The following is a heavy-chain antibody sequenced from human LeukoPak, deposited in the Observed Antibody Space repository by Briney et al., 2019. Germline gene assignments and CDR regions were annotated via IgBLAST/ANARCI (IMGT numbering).Heavy chain of an antibody. CDR2: ISYDGSNK. CDR1: GFTFSSYG. CDR3: AKDRYSSSRYPPSDYYYYYMDV. Sequence: GGSLRLSCAASGFTFSSYGMHWVRQAPGKGLEWVAVISYDGSNKYYADSVKGRFTISRDNSNNTLYLQMNSLRAEDTAVYYCAKDRYSSSRYPPSDYYYYYMDVWGKGTTVTVSS. D-gene: IGHD6-13*01. J-gene: IGHJ6*03. V-gene: IGHV3-30*18.